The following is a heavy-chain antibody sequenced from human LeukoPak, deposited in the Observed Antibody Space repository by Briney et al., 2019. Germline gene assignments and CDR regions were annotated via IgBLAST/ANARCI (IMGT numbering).Heavy chain of an antibody. CDR2: IYNSENT. CDR1: GGSVSSNH. V-gene: IGHV4-59*02. Sequence: PSETLSLTCTVSGGSVSSNHWSWIRQPPGKGLEWIGCIYNSENTKDNPSLKSRVTMSVDTSKNQFFLRLSSVTAADTAVYYRARGRDEYKTGYWGQGTLVTVSS. D-gene: IGHD5-24*01. CDR3: ARGRDEYKTGY. J-gene: IGHJ4*02.